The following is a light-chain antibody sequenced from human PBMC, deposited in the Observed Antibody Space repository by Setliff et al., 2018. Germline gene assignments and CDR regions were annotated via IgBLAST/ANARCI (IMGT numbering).Light chain of an antibody. CDR1: SSDVGGYNY. CDR3: RSYAGSSTYV. Sequence: QSALTQPASVSGSPGQSITISCTGTSSDVGGYNYVSWYQQHPGKAPKLMIYDVTKWPSGVSNRFSGSKSGNTASLTISGLQAEDEADYYCRSYAGSSTYVFGTGTKV. V-gene: IGLV2-23*02. CDR2: DVT. J-gene: IGLJ1*01.